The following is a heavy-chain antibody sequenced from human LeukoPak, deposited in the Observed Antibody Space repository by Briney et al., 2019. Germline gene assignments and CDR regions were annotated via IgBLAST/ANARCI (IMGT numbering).Heavy chain of an antibody. CDR3: ARDVNLWFGELAPDY. CDR1: GYTFTGYY. Sequence: ASVKVSCKASGYTFTGYYMHWVRQAPGQGLEWMGWISPNSGGTNYAQKFQGRVTMTWDTSISTAYMELSRLRSDDTAVYYCARDVNLWFGELAPDYWGQGTLVTVSS. CDR2: ISPNSGGT. J-gene: IGHJ4*02. D-gene: IGHD3-10*01. V-gene: IGHV1-2*02.